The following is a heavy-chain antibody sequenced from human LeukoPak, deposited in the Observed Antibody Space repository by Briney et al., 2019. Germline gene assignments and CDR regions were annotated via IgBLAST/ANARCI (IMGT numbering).Heavy chain of an antibody. D-gene: IGHD6-19*01. Sequence: GASVKVSFKASGYAFPDDYLHWGRPAPGQGVGWMGWIHPNSGGTNYTQKFPGRVAMTRDTSISTAYMELSSLRSDDTAVYYCARLAAVPGWGQGTLVTVSA. CDR2: IHPNSGGT. J-gene: IGHJ1*01. V-gene: IGHV1-2*02. CDR3: ARLAAVPG. CDR1: GYAFPDDY.